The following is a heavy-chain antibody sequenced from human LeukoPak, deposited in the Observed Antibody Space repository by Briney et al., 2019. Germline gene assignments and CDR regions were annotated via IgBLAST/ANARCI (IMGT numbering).Heavy chain of an antibody. CDR3: TRHQGAGGSGVDY. D-gene: IGHD2-15*01. CDR1: GFIFSGSA. CDR2: IRSKANSYAT. Sequence: GGSLRLSCAASGFIFSGSAMHWVRQASGRGLEWVGRIRSKANSYATAYAASVKGRFTISRDDSKNTAYLQMNSLRTEDTAVYYCTRHQGAGGSGVDYWGQGTLVTVSS. J-gene: IGHJ4*02. V-gene: IGHV3-73*01.